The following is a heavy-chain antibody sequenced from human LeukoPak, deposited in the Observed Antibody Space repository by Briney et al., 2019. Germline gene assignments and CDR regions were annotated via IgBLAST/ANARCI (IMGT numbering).Heavy chain of an antibody. V-gene: IGHV4-59*01. Sequence: SETLSLTCTVSGGSISSYCWSWIRQPPGKGLEWIGYIYYSGSTNYNPSLKSRVTTSVDTSKNQFSLKLSSVTAADTAVYYCARGSAYYYGSGSYKHWGQGTLVTVSS. CDR3: ARGSAYYYGSGSYKH. J-gene: IGHJ4*02. CDR2: IYYSGST. D-gene: IGHD3-10*01. CDR1: GGSISSYC.